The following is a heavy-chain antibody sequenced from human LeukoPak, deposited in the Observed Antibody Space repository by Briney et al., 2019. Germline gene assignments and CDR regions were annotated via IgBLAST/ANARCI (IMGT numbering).Heavy chain of an antibody. CDR1: GFTFSSYA. Sequence: PGRSLRLSCAASGFTFSSYAMHWVRQAPGKGLEWVAVISYDGSNKSYADSVKGRFTISRDNSKNTLYLQMNSLRAEDTAVYYCASLGPYYDVLTGFFSSSVNDYWGQGTLVIVSS. J-gene: IGHJ4*02. CDR3: ASLGPYYDVLTGFFSSSVNDY. D-gene: IGHD3-9*01. CDR2: ISYDGSNK. V-gene: IGHV3-30*04.